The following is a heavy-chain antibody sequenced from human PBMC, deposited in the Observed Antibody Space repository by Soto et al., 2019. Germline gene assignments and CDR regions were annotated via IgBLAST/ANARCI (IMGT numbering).Heavy chain of an antibody. D-gene: IGHD3-10*01. CDR3: AIDRPGDEGDAFDL. Sequence: EVQLVETGGGLIQPGGSLRLSCAASGLIVSTNYMNWVRQAPGKGLEWVSVLYSGGSTHYAGSVKGRFIISRDNSKNTLYLQMNSLRAEDTAVYYCAIDRPGDEGDAFDLWGHGTLVTVSS. CDR1: GLIVSTNY. V-gene: IGHV3-53*02. J-gene: IGHJ3*01. CDR2: LYSGGST.